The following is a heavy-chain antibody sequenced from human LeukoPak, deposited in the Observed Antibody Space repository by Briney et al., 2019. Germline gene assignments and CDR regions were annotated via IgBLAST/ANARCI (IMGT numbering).Heavy chain of an antibody. CDR2: INHSGST. V-gene: IGHV4-34*01. CDR3: ARGPGCSSTSCFSWFDP. CDR1: GGSFSGYY. Sequence: SETLSLTCAVYGGSFSGYYWSWIRRPPGKGLEWIGEINHSGSTNYNPSLKSRVTISVDTSKNQFSLKLSSVTAADTAVYYCARGPGCSSTSCFSWFDPWGQGTLVTVSS. J-gene: IGHJ5*02. D-gene: IGHD2-2*01.